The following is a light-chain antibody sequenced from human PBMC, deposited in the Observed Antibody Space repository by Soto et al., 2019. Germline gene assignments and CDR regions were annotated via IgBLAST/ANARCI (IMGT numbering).Light chain of an antibody. V-gene: IGLV1-36*01. J-gene: IGLJ2*01. Sequence: QSVLTQPPSVSEAPRQRVTISCSGSSSNIGNNAVNWFQQLPGKAPKLLIYYDDLVPSGVSDRFSGSKSGTSASLAIRGLQSEDEAHYYCATWDDSLNGPVFGGGTKLTVL. CDR2: YDD. CDR3: ATWDDSLNGPV. CDR1: SSNIGNNA.